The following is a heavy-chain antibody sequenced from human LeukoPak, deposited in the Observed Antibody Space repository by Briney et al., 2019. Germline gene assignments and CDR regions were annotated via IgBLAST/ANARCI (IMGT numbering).Heavy chain of an antibody. V-gene: IGHV1-18*04. Sequence: GASVKVSCTASGYTFTSYGISWVRQAPGQGLEWMGWISAYNGNTNYAQKLQGRVTMTTNTSTSTAYMELRSLRSDDTAVYYCARVGALGSGSYYTDFDYWGQGTLVTVSS. D-gene: IGHD3-10*01. CDR3: ARVGALGSGSYYTDFDY. CDR2: ISAYNGNT. J-gene: IGHJ4*02. CDR1: GYTFTSYG.